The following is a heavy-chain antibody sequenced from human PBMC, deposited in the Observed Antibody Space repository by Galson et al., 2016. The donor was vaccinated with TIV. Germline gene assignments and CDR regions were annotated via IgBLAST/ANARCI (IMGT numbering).Heavy chain of an antibody. Sequence: SLRLSCAASGFTFSNAWMSWIRQAPGKGLEWVGRLKSNIDGGTPDYAAPVQGRFIISRDDSRNTMYLQMNDLKAEDTAVYYCTKFQNWGLDAWGQGTLVTVST. V-gene: IGHV3-15*01. CDR3: TKFQNWGLDA. CDR1: GFTFSNAW. CDR2: LKSNIDGGTP. D-gene: IGHD7-27*01. J-gene: IGHJ5*02.